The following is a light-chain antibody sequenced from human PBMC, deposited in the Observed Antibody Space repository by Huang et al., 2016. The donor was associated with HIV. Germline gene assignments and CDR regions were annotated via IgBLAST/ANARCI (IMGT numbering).Light chain of an antibody. Sequence: EIVLTQSPATLSVSPGERATLSCRASQSINSNLAWYQQKYGQAPRLLISGASTRASGIPARFSGSGSRTEFTLTISSLQSEDFAGYYCQQYYHWPQTFGQGTKVEIK. J-gene: IGKJ1*01. CDR3: QQYYHWPQT. CDR1: QSINSN. CDR2: GAS. V-gene: IGKV3-15*01.